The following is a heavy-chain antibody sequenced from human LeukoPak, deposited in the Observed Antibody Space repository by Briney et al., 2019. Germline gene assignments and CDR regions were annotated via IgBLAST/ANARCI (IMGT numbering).Heavy chain of an antibody. D-gene: IGHD6-19*01. V-gene: IGHV3-30*04. CDR2: ISYDGSNK. CDR3: ARDRFKTRIAVASLDY. Sequence: GGSLRLSYAASGFTFSSYAMHWVRQAPGKGLEWVAVISYDGSNKYYADSVKGRFTISRDNSKNTLYLQMNSLRAEDTAVYYCARDRFKTRIAVASLDYWGQGTLVTVSS. CDR1: GFTFSSYA. J-gene: IGHJ4*02.